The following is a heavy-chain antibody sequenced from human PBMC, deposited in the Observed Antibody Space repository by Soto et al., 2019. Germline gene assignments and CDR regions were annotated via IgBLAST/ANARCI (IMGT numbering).Heavy chain of an antibody. CDR1: GGTFSNYV. D-gene: IGHD1-20*01. CDR2: IIPISGAA. CDR3: ARDMTITVVPYFDF. V-gene: IGHV1-69*06. Sequence: QVQLVQSGAEVKKPGSSVKVSCKASGGTFSNYVVNWVRQAPGQGLEWMGRIIPISGAANYARKFQGRVTTTAAKSTTTSYLELSSLRSEDTAVYYCARDMTITVVPYFDFWAQRTLVTVSS. J-gene: IGHJ4*02.